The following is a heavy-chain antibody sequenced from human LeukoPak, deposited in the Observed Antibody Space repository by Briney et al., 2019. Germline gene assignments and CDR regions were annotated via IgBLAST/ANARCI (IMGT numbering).Heavy chain of an antibody. Sequence: GGSLRHSCEASGLTFNKYWMTWVRQAPGKGLERVANIKQDGSEKNYVASVKGRFTISRDNAKNSLSLCMNSLSAEDTAVYYCATGYSSGWYFYFQHWGQGSLVSVSS. V-gene: IGHV3-7*01. CDR3: ATGYSSGWYFYFQH. CDR1: GLTFNKYW. D-gene: IGHD6-19*01. J-gene: IGHJ1*01. CDR2: IKQDGSEK.